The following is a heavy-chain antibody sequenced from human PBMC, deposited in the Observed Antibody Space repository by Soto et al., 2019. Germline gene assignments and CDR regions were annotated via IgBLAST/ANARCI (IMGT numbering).Heavy chain of an antibody. V-gene: IGHV5-51*01. CDR3: ERSVVYYDASAFYSIRP. J-gene: IGHJ5*02. CDR2: IYPGDSDT. D-gene: IGHD3-16*01. Sequence: RGDALKISCEGSRYNFTHYWIALVRHTPGKDIEWMGVIYPGDSDTKYSPSFQVQVTISTDKSIDTAYLQRSGLKASDTAIYYCERSVVYYDASAFYSIRPLGEGSLVT. CDR1: RYNFTHYW.